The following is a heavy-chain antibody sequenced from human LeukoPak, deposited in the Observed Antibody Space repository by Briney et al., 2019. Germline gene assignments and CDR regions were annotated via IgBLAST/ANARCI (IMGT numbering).Heavy chain of an antibody. CDR2: IYTSGST. D-gene: IGHD2-21*01. Sequence: SQTLSLTCTVSGGSISSGSYYWSWIRQPAGKGLEWIGRIYTSGSTNYNPSLKSRVTISVDTSKNQFSLKLSSVTAADTAVYYCARDIKVINPNNWLDPWGQGTLVTVSS. CDR1: GGSISSGSYY. J-gene: IGHJ5*02. CDR3: ARDIKVINPNNWLDP. V-gene: IGHV4-61*02.